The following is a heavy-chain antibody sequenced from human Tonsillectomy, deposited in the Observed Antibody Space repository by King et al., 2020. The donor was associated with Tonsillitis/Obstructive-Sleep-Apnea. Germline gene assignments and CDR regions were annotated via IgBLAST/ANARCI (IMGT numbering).Heavy chain of an antibody. D-gene: IGHD2-2*01. CDR1: GYTFTGYY. J-gene: IGHJ4*02. CDR2: INPNSGGT. CDR3: AGDPPQRLGSSTSKLDY. Sequence: GQLVQSGAEVKKPGASVKVSCKASGYTFTGYYMHWVRQAPGQGLEWMGWINPNSGGTNYAQKFQGRVTMTRDTSISTAYMELSRLRSDDTAVYYCAGDPPQRLGSSTSKLDYWGQGTLVTVSS. V-gene: IGHV1-2*02.